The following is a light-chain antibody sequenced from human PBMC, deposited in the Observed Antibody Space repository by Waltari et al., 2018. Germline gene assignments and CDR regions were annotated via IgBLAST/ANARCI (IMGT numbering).Light chain of an antibody. Sequence: QSALTQPASVSGSPGQSITISCAGPSSDVGSYNSVSWYQQHPGKAPKLMIYEVSNRPSGVSNRFSGSKSGNTASLTISGLQAEDEADYYCSSYTTTSTLHVFGGGTKLTVL. J-gene: IGLJ3*02. V-gene: IGLV2-14*01. CDR1: SSDVGSYNS. CDR3: SSYTTTSTLHV. CDR2: EVS.